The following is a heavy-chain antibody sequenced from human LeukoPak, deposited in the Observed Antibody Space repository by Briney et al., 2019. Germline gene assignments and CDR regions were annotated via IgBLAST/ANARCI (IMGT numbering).Heavy chain of an antibody. V-gene: IGHV7-4-1*02. CDR3: ARIYGKRGSGSPPGY. CDR2: INTNTGNP. D-gene: IGHD3-10*01. CDR1: GYTFTGYY. Sequence: ASVKVSCKASGYTFTGYYMHWVRQAPGQGLEWMGWINTNTGNPTYAQGFTGRFVFSLDTSVSTAYLQISSLKAEDTAVYYCARIYGKRGSGSPPGYWGQGTLVTVSS. J-gene: IGHJ4*02.